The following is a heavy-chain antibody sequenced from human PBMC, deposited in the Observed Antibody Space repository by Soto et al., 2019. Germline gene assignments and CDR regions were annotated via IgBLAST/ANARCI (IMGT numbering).Heavy chain of an antibody. Sequence: QPGGSLRLSCAASGFSFSSNWMHWVRQAPGKGLVWVSRINTDGSSTNYADSVKGRFTISRDNSKNTLYLQMNSLRAEDTAVYYCARAAVAFNDFDYWGQGTLVTVSS. V-gene: IGHV3-74*01. D-gene: IGHD6-19*01. CDR1: GFSFSSNW. CDR3: ARAAVAFNDFDY. J-gene: IGHJ4*02. CDR2: INTDGSST.